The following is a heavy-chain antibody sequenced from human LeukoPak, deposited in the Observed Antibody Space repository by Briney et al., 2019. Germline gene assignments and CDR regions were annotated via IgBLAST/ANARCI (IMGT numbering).Heavy chain of an antibody. Sequence: GGSLRLSCAASGLTFSGHWMSWVRQAPGKGLEWVANINQGGSDKYYVDSAKGRFTISRDNANNLLYLQMNSLRGEDTAVYYCTRDRSRAEDDWGQGTLVTVSS. CDR2: INQGGSDK. J-gene: IGHJ4*02. V-gene: IGHV3-7*01. CDR1: GLTFSGHW. CDR3: TRDRSRAEDD. D-gene: IGHD1-14*01.